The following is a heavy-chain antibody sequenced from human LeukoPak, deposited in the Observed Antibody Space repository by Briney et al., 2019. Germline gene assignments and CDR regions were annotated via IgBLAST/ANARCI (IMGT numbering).Heavy chain of an antibody. CDR2: INPNSGGT. J-gene: IGHJ3*02. CDR3: ARDGNGYYYDSSAILGDAFDI. CDR1: GYTFTGYY. Sequence: ASVKVSCTASGYTFTGYYMHWVRQAPGQGLEWMGRINPNSGGTNYAQKFQGRVTMTRDTSISTAYMELSRLRSDDTAVYYCARDGNGYYYDSSAILGDAFDIWGQGTMVTVS. V-gene: IGHV1-2*06. D-gene: IGHD3-22*01.